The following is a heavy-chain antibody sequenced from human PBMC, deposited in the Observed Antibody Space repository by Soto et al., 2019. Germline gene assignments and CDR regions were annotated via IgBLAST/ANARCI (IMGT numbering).Heavy chain of an antibody. CDR3: AKRFFGSGSPPGAFDV. CDR1: GFTFSNFA. D-gene: IGHD3-10*01. CDR2: ITSSGNGT. J-gene: IGHJ3*01. Sequence: LRLSCAASGFTFSNFAMIWVRQGPGKGPEWVSFITSSGNGTYYAYSVKGRFTISRDNSKNTLYVQMNNLRAEDTAIYYCAKRFFGSGSPPGAFDVWGQGTMVTGSS. V-gene: IGHV3-23*05.